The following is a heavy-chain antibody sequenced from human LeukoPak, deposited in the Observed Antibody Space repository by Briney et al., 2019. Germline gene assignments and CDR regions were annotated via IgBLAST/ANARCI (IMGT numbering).Heavy chain of an antibody. J-gene: IGHJ4*02. D-gene: IGHD3-3*01. CDR2: MNRDGSEK. Sequence: GGSLRLSCAASGFTFAPYWMTWVRQAPGKGLEYVATMNRDGSEKYYVDSVKGRFTISRDNSKNSLYLQMDSLRAEDTAVYYCARGIEEWLYLYYWGQGALVTVAP. CDR3: ARGIEEWLYLYY. CDR1: GFTFAPYW. V-gene: IGHV3-7*04.